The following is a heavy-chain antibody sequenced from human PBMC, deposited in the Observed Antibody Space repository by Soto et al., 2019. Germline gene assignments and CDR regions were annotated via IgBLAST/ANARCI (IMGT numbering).Heavy chain of an antibody. CDR2: IYHSGST. CDR3: ARDQLAGNWFDP. D-gene: IGHD1-1*01. V-gene: IGHV4-30-2*01. J-gene: IGHJ5*02. Sequence: QLQLQESGSGLVRPSQTLSLTCAVSGGSISSGGYSWNWIRQPPGKGLEWIGYIYHSGSTLYNPSPKSRVNISVDKSKYQFSLKLSSVTAADTAVYYCARDQLAGNWFDPWGQGTLVTVSS. CDR1: GGSISSGGYS.